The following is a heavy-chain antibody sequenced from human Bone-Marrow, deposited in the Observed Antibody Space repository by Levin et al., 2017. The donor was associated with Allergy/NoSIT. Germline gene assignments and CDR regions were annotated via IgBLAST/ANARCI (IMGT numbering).Heavy chain of an antibody. Sequence: GESLKISCQGSGYSCNNYWIGWVRQMPGKGLEWVGIIYPGDSDARYSPSFQGQVTMSADRSTRTAHLQWSSLKPSETARYYCARLPGFGNGARFFGYWGQGTLVTVSS. CDR2: IYPGDSDA. D-gene: IGHD4-17*01. CDR1: GYSCNNYW. J-gene: IGHJ4*02. V-gene: IGHV5-51*01. CDR3: ARLPGFGNGARFFGY.